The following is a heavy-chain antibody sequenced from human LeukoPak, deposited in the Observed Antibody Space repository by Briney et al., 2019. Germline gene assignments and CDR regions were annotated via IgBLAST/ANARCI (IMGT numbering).Heavy chain of an antibody. CDR1: GGSISSGGYS. D-gene: IGHD3-16*01. Sequence: SQTLSLTCTVSGGSISSGGYSWSWLRQHPGKGLEWIGYIYYSGSTYYNPSLKSRVTISVDTSKNQFSLKLSSVTAADTAVYYCARYDDAFDIWGQGTMVTVSS. CDR3: ARYDDAFDI. CDR2: IYYSGST. V-gene: IGHV4-31*03. J-gene: IGHJ3*02.